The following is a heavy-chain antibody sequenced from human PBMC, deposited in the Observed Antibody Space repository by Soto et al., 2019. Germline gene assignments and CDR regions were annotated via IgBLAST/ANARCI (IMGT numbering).Heavy chain of an antibody. CDR2: IKQDGSEK. CDR3: ARGITIFGVVIHYFDY. D-gene: IGHD3-3*01. J-gene: IGHJ4*01. Sequence: GGSLRLSCAASGFTFSSYWMSWVRQAPGKGLEWVANIKQDGSEKYYVDSVKGRFTISRDNAKNSLYLQMNSLRAEDTAVYYCARGITIFGVVIHYFDYWGQGTLVTAPQ. CDR1: GFTFSSYW. V-gene: IGHV3-7*01.